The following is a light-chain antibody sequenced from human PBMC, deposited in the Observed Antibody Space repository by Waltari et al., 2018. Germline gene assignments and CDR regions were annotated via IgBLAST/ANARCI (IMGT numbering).Light chain of an antibody. V-gene: IGLV2-11*01. CDR3: CSFAASYSAV. CDR2: DVN. Sequence: QSALTHPRSVSGSLGQSVTIYCTGPISDVAGYHYITWYQQHPGKAPKLMIYDVNKRPSGVPDRVSGSKSGNTASLTISGLQTEDEADYYCCSFAASYSAVFGGGTRLTVL. CDR1: ISDVAGYHY. J-gene: IGLJ3*02.